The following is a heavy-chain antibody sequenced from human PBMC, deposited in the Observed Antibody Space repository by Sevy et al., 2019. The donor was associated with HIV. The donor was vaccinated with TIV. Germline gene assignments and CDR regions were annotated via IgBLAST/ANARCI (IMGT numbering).Heavy chain of an antibody. V-gene: IGHV3-49*03. CDR2: IRSKAYGGTT. J-gene: IGHJ4*02. Sequence: GGSLRLSCTASGFTFGDYAMSWFRQAPGKGLEWVGFIRSKAYGGTTEYAASVKGRLTISRDDSKSIAYLQMNSLKTEEIAVYYCTRSKVRGVIKRGYSFDYWGKGTLVTASS. CDR1: GFTFGDYA. CDR3: TRSKVRGVIKRGYSFDY. D-gene: IGHD3-10*01.